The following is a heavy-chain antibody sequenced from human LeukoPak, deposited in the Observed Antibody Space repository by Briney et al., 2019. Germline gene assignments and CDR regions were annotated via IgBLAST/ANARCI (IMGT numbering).Heavy chain of an antibody. J-gene: IGHJ4*02. Sequence: PGGSLRLSCAASGFTFSDYWIHWVRQAPGKGLVWVSRINTDGSITNYADSVKGRFSISRYNAKNTLYLQMSSLRAEDTAVYYCARDRGPRTGFMVREAYDYWGQGTLVTVSS. D-gene: IGHD3-10*01. CDR2: INTDGSIT. V-gene: IGHV3-74*01. CDR1: GFTFSDYW. CDR3: ARDRGPRTGFMVREAYDY.